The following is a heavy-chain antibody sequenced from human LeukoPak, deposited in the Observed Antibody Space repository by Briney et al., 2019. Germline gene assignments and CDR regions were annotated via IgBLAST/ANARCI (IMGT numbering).Heavy chain of an antibody. CDR3: AKYGSQTSPFYLDY. D-gene: IGHD3-10*01. V-gene: IGHV3-23*01. J-gene: IGHJ4*02. CDR2: ISGSETGT. Sequence: GGSLRLSCAASGFTFSNYAMSWVRQAPGKGLEWVSSISGSETGTYYAGSVKGRFAISRHNSRHTLYLQMNSLRAEDTALYFCAKYGSQTSPFYLDYWGQGTLVTVSP. CDR1: GFTFSNYA.